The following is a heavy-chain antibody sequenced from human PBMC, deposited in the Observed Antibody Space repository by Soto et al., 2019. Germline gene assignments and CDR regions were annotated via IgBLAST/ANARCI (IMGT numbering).Heavy chain of an antibody. CDR2: IYYSGST. Sequence: QVQLQESGPGLVKPSETLSLTCTVSGGSVSSGSYYWSWIRQPPGKGLEWIGYIYYSGSTNYNPSLKSRVTISVDTSQNPCSLKLSSVTAADTAVYYCARAYFDWLLRRLVSFDDWGQGTLVTVSS. CDR3: ARAYFDWLLRRLVSFDD. CDR1: GGSVSSGSYY. D-gene: IGHD3-9*01. V-gene: IGHV4-61*01. J-gene: IGHJ4*02.